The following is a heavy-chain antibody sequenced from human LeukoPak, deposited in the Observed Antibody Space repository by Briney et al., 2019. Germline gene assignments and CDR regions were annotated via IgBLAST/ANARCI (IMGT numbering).Heavy chain of an antibody. CDR1: GFSVSTNY. Sequence: GGSLRLSCAASGFSVSTNYMSWVRQAPGKGLEWVSVLYSGGNTYYADSVKGRFTISRDNSKNTLYLHINSLRAEDTAVYYCAGEAVAVAGSFDYWGQGTLVTVSS. CDR2: LYSGGNT. CDR3: AGEAVAVAGSFDY. D-gene: IGHD6-19*01. V-gene: IGHV3-66*01. J-gene: IGHJ4*02.